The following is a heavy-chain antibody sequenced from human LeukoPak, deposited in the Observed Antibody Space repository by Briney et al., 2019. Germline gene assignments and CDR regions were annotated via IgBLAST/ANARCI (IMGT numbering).Heavy chain of an antibody. CDR2: IWYDGSNK. D-gene: IGHD6-13*01. J-gene: IGHJ4*02. CDR3: ARGEDIAAAGTSH. V-gene: IGHV3-33*01. Sequence: GGSLRLSCAASGFTFSSYGMHWVRQAPGKGLEWVAVIWYDGSNKYYADSVKGRFTISRDNSKNTLYLQMNSLRAEDTAAYYCARGEDIAAAGTSHWGRGTLVTVSS. CDR1: GFTFSSYG.